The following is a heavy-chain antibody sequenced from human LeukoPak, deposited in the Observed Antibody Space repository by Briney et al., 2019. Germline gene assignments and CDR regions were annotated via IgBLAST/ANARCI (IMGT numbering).Heavy chain of an antibody. Sequence: GGSLRLSCAASGFTVSSNYMSWVRQAPGKGLEWVSSISGSGGTTYYADSVRGRFTISRANSKNTLYLQMNSLRAEDTAVYYCAKTYCSTTSCYISASFFFDYWGQGTLVTVSS. CDR3: AKTYCSTTSCYISASFFFDY. D-gene: IGHD2-2*02. J-gene: IGHJ4*02. CDR1: GFTVSSNY. V-gene: IGHV3-23*01. CDR2: ISGSGGTT.